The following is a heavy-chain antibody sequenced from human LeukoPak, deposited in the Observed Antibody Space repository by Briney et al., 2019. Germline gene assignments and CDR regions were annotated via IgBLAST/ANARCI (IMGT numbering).Heavy chain of an antibody. Sequence: GGSLRLSCAASGFNFSNYSMNWVRQAPGKGLDWVATITGSTTYIYYSESVKGRFIISRDNAKNSLYLQMNSLRVEDTAVYYCARGDYYDSSGPSDYWGQGTLVTVSS. J-gene: IGHJ4*02. CDR3: ARGDYYDSSGPSDY. CDR2: ITGSTTYI. D-gene: IGHD3-22*01. CDR1: GFNFSNYS. V-gene: IGHV3-21*01.